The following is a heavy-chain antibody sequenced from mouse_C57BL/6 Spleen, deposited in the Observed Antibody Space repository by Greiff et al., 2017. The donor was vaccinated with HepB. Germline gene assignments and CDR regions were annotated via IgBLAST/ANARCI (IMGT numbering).Heavy chain of an antibody. V-gene: IGHV1-59*01. D-gene: IGHD1-1*01. CDR1: GNTFTSYW. Sequence: QVQLQQPGAELVRPGTSVKLSCKASGNTFTSYWMHWVKQRPGQGLEWIGVIDPSDSYTNYNQKFKDKAKLTVDTSSSTAYMQLSSLTSEDSAVYYCARSGSSFHYYAMDYWGQGTSVTVSS. CDR2: IDPSDSYT. J-gene: IGHJ4*01. CDR3: ARSGSSFHYYAMDY.